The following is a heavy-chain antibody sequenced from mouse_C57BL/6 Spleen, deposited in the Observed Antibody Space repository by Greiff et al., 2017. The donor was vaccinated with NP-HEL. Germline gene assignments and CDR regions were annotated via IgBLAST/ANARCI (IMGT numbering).Heavy chain of an antibody. V-gene: IGHV1-81*01. CDR3: ARRTTVVSYYYAMDY. CDR2: IYPRSGNT. CDR1: GYTFTSYG. Sequence: QVHVKQSGAELARPGASVKLSCKASGYTFTSYGISWVKQRTGQGLEWIGEIYPRSGNTYYNEKFKGKATLTADKSSSTAYMELRSLTSEDSAVYFCARRTTVVSYYYAMDYWGQGTSVTVSS. D-gene: IGHD1-1*01. J-gene: IGHJ4*01.